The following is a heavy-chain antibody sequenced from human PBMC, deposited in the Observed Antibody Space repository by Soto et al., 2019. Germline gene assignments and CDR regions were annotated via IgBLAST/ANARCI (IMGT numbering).Heavy chain of an antibody. CDR1: GGSFSGYY. V-gene: IGHV4-34*01. CDR3: AKGSPSFRPKAVFDF. CDR2: INHNGDT. J-gene: IGHJ4*02. Sequence: QVQLQQWGAGLLKPSETLSLTCAVYGGSFSGYYWSWIRQSPGKGLEWSGEINHNGDTTYNPSLKSRVTVSQVASPTQFSLLLSSVTAADTAVYYCAKGSPSFRPKAVFDFGGQGTLVTVSS. D-gene: IGHD3-10*01.